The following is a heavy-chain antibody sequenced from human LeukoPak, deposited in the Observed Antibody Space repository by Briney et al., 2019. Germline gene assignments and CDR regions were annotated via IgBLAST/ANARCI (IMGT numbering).Heavy chain of an antibody. J-gene: IGHJ3*02. CDR1: GFTFSSYA. CDR2: INGGGGST. V-gene: IGHV3-23*01. CDR3: AKDMGSSSWYAFDI. Sequence: GGSLRLSCAASGFTFSSYAMSWVRQAPGKGLEWVSAINGGGGSTYYADSVKGRFTISRDNSKSTLYLQMNSLRAEDMALYYCAKDMGSSSWYAFDIWGQGTMVTVSS. D-gene: IGHD6-13*01.